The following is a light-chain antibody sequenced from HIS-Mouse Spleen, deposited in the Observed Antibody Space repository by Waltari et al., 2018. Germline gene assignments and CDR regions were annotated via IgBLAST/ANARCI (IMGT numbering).Light chain of an antibody. CDR3: YSAADNSGV. CDR2: KDS. CDR1: VLAKKY. Sequence: SYELTQPSSVSVSPGHTARITCSGDVLAKKYARWFQQKPGQAPVLVIYKDSERPSGIPERFSGSSSGTTVTLTISGAQVEDEADYYCYSAADNSGVFGGGTKLTVL. V-gene: IGLV3-27*01. J-gene: IGLJ2*01.